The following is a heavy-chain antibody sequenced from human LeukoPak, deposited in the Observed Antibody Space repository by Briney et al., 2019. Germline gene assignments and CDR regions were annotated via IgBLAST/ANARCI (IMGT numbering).Heavy chain of an antibody. CDR1: GISFRGYW. J-gene: IGHJ4*02. D-gene: IGHD5-12*01. V-gene: IGHV3-7*01. CDR2: MKQDGSEK. CDR3: ARDLGHTGYDLYDY. Sequence: QTGGSLRLSCAVSGISFRGYWMARVRQAPGKGLEGVANMKQDGSEKYYVDSVKGRFTISRDNAKNSLYLEMNSLRVEDTAVYYCARDLGHTGYDLYDYWGQGTLVTVSS.